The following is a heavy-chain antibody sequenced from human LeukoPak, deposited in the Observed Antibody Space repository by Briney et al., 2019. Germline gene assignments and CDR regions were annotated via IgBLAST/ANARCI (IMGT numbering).Heavy chain of an antibody. V-gene: IGHV3-21*01. Sequence: GGSLRLSCAASGFTFSSYSMNWVRQAPGKGLEWVSSISSSSSYIYYADSVKGRFTISRDNAKNSLYLQMNSLRAEDTAVYYCARSLIVGATPFDYWGQGTLVTVSS. D-gene: IGHD1-26*01. CDR1: GFTFSSYS. J-gene: IGHJ4*02. CDR3: ARSLIVGATPFDY. CDR2: ISSSSSYI.